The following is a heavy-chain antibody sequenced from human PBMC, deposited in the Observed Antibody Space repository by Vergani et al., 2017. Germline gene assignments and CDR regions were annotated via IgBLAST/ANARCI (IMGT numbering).Heavy chain of an antibody. CDR2: IYYSGST. CDR3: AGSGITMVRGVIPDAFDI. Sequence: QVQLQESGPGLVKHSQTLSLTCTVSGGSISSGGYYWSWIRQHPGKGLEWIGYIYYSGSTYYNPSLKSLVTISVDTSKNQFSLKLSSVTAADTAVYYCAGSGITMVRGVIPDAFDIWGQGTMVTVSS. D-gene: IGHD3-10*01. CDR1: GGSISSGGYY. J-gene: IGHJ3*02. V-gene: IGHV4-31*01.